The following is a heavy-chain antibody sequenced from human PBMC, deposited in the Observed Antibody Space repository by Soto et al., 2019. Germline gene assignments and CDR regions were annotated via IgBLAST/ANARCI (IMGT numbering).Heavy chain of an antibody. V-gene: IGHV4-4*02. J-gene: IGHJ5*02. Sequence: PSETLSLTCAASGGSISSSNWRCWVRQPPGKGLEWIGEIYHGGSTNYNPSLKSRVTISVDKSKNQFSLKLSSVTAADTAVYYCARSDAYYDILTGYYSRGPFDTWGQGTLVTVSS. D-gene: IGHD3-9*01. CDR1: GGSISSSNW. CDR2: IYHGGST. CDR3: ARSDAYYDILTGYYSRGPFDT.